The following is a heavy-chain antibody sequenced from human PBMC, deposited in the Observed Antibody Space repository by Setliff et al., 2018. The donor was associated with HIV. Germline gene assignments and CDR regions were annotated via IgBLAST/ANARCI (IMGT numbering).Heavy chain of an antibody. CDR2: IDHSGST. CDR1: GGSFNDYY. Sequence: SQTLSLTCAVYGGSFNDYYWTWIRQPPGKGLEWIGEIDHSGSTKYHAFLKSRVTISIDTSKNQISLKLSSVTAADTAVYYCARGLNYYGSGSYLPLGYWGQGTLVTVSS. V-gene: IGHV4-34*01. CDR3: ARGLNYYGSGSYLPLGY. J-gene: IGHJ4*02. D-gene: IGHD3-10*01.